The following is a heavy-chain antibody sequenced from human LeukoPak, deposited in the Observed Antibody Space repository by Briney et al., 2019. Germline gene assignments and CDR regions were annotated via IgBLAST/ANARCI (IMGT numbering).Heavy chain of an antibody. J-gene: IGHJ4*02. CDR3: IKSRGGSYSRIGY. V-gene: IGHV3-49*04. D-gene: IGHD1-26*01. CDR2: ITSKGYGRTT. Sequence: GGSLRLSCTASGFTFGDYAMSWVRQAPGKGLEWVGFITSKGYGRTTEYAASVKGRFTISRDDSKSIAYLQMNSLKTEDTAVYYCIKSRGGSYSRIGYWGQGTLVTVSS. CDR1: GFTFGDYA.